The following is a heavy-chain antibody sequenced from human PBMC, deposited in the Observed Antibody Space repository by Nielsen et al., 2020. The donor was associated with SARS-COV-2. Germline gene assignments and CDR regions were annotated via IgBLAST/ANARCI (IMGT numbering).Heavy chain of an antibody. J-gene: IGHJ4*02. CDR1: GCTFTSYA. D-gene: IGHD3-10*01. CDR2: INAGNGNT. V-gene: IGHV1-3*01. CDR3: AGGYYGSGLINFDY. Sequence: ASGKVSCKASGCTFTSYAMHWVRQAPGQRLEWMGWINAGNGNTKYSQKFQGRVTITRDTSASTAYMELSSLRSEDTAVYYCAGGYYGSGLINFDYWGQGTLVTVSS.